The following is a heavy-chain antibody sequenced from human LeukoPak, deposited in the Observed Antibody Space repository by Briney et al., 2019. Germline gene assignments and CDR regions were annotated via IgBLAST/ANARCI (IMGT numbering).Heavy chain of an antibody. CDR3: AREVMAPSATDAFDI. V-gene: IGHV4-31*03. Sequence: SETLSLTCTVSGDSITSDNYFCSWIRQHPGEGLEWIGYIDNRGDTYYNPSLGSRVTLSIDTSKKQFSLNLSSVPAADTAVYYCAREVMAPSATDAFDIWGQGTMVTVSS. D-gene: IGHD2-2*01. CDR1: GDSITSDNYF. J-gene: IGHJ3*02. CDR2: IDNRGDT.